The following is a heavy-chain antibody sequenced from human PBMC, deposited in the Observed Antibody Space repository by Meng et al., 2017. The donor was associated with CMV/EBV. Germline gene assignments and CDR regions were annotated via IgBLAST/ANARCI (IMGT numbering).Heavy chain of an antibody. CDR1: GFTFSSDS. CDR2: ISSSSSYI. D-gene: IGHD2-2*01. J-gene: IGHJ4*02. V-gene: IGHV3-21*01. CDR3: ATNPIVVVPAAIS. Sequence: CADSGFTFSSDSMNWVRQAPGKGLEWVSSISSSSSYIYYADSVKGRFTISRDNAKNSLYLQMNSLRAEDTAVYYCATNPIVVVPAAISWGQGTLVTVSS.